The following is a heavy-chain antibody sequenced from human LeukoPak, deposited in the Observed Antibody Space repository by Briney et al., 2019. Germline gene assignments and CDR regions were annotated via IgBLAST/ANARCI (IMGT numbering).Heavy chain of an antibody. CDR3: ARGEKPYDY. CDR2: INAYNGNT. Sequence: GASVKVSCKTSGYTFTYYVISWVRQAPGQGLEWTGWINAYNGNTNDAQKFQGRVTMTTDTSTSTAYMELRSLRSDDTAVYYCARGEKPYDYWGQGTLVSVSS. J-gene: IGHJ4*02. V-gene: IGHV1-18*01. D-gene: IGHD1-26*01. CDR1: GYTFTYYV.